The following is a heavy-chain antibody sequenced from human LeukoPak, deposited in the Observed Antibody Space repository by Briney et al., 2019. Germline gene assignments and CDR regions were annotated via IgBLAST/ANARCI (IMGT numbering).Heavy chain of an antibody. CDR1: GGSISSYY. CDR3: ARVGPGVWFDY. CDR2: IYYRGST. V-gene: IGHV4-59*08. J-gene: IGHJ4*02. Sequence: SETLSLTCTVSGGSISSYYWSWIRQPPGRGLEWIGYIYYRGSTNYNPSLKSRVTISADTSKNQFSLKLSSVTAADTAVYYCARVGPGVWFDYWGQGTLVTVSS. D-gene: IGHD3-16*01.